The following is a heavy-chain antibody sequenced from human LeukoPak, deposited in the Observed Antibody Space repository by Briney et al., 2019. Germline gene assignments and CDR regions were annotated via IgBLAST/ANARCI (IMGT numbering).Heavy chain of an antibody. CDR2: INPNSGGT. Sequence: ASVKVSCKASGYTFTGYYMHWVRQAPGQGLEWMGWINPNSGGTNYAQKFQGRVTMTRDTSISTAYMELNRLRSDDTAVYYCARAQEWEPVFFDYWGQGTLVTVSS. CDR3: ARAQEWEPVFFDY. V-gene: IGHV1-2*02. CDR1: GYTFTGYY. D-gene: IGHD1-26*01. J-gene: IGHJ4*02.